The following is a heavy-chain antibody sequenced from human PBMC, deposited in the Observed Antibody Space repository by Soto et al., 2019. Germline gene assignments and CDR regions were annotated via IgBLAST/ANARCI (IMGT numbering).Heavy chain of an antibody. Sequence: GGSLRLSCSASGFTFSSYVMHWVRQAPGKGLEYVSAISSNGGSTYYADSVKGRFTISRDNSKNTLYLQMSSLRPEDTAVYYCVTGALYSSGLRSVFDIWGQGTMVTVSS. V-gene: IGHV3-64D*06. CDR3: VTGALYSSGLRSVFDI. CDR1: GFTFSSYV. CDR2: ISSNGGST. D-gene: IGHD6-19*01. J-gene: IGHJ3*02.